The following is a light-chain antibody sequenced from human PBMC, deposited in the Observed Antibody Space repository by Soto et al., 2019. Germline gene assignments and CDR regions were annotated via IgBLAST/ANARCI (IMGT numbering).Light chain of an antibody. CDR2: DVN. V-gene: IGLV2-14*01. CDR3: TSYSPSSTAVV. CDR1: SSDIGGYNY. J-gene: IGLJ2*01. Sequence: QSALTQPASVSGSPGQSITISCTGTSSDIGGYNYVSWYQQHPGKAPKLMIYDVNNRPSGVSNRFSGSKSGNTASLTISALQAEDEADYYCTSYSPSSTAVVFGGGTQLTVL.